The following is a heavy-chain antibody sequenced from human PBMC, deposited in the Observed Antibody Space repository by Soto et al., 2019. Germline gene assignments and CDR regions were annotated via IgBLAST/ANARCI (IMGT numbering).Heavy chain of an antibody. J-gene: IGHJ6*04. CDR3: ARIGVVPAAIGTGDV. V-gene: IGHV3-21*01. CDR1: GFTFSSYS. CDR2: ISSSSSYI. D-gene: IGHD2-2*01. Sequence: GGSLRLSCAASGFTFSSYSMNWVRQAPGKGLEWVSSISSSSSYIYYADSVKGRFTISRDNAKNSLYLQMNSLRAEDTAVYYCARIGVVPAAIGTGDVWGKGTTVTVSS.